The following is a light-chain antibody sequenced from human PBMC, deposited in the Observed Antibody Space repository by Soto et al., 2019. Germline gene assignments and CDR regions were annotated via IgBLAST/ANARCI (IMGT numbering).Light chain of an antibody. V-gene: IGKV3-20*01. CDR1: QSLSSSF. J-gene: IGKJ1*01. Sequence: IVLTQSPGTLSLSPGQRATLSCRASQSLSSSFLAWYQQKPGQAPRLIIYGASSRAAGIPDRFSGSGSGTDFTLTISSLEPEDFAVYYCQQFATTRSFGQGTKVDI. CDR3: QQFATTRS. CDR2: GAS.